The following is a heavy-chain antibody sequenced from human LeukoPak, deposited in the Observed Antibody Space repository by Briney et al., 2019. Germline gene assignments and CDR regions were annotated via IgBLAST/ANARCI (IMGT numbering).Heavy chain of an antibody. Sequence: PGGSLRLSCAASGFTFSSYSMNWVRQAPGKGLEWVSVIYGDGNRYYADSVKGRLTISRDSFTNTLYLQMSAVRVEDTAVYYCVREAPVRGIYFDYWGQGALVTVSS. J-gene: IGHJ4*01. CDR1: GFTFSSYS. CDR2: IYGDGNR. V-gene: IGHV3-53*01. CDR3: VREAPVRGIYFDY. D-gene: IGHD3-10*01.